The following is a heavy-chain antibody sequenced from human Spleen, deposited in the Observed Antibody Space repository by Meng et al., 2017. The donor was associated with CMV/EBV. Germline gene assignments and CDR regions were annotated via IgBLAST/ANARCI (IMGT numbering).Heavy chain of an antibody. Sequence: GESLKISCVGSGYTFGNYAMHWVRQAPGQGLEWMGIINPVNGATTYAQTFQGRVTRTGDTSTNTVYMELSRLRSDDTAVYYCAREVGSGSNPKLQALGNWFDPWGQGPRSPSPQ. J-gene: IGHJ5*02. CDR3: AREVGSGSNPKLQALGNWFDP. D-gene: IGHD3-10*01. CDR2: INPVNGAT. CDR1: GYTFGNYA. V-gene: IGHV1-46*01.